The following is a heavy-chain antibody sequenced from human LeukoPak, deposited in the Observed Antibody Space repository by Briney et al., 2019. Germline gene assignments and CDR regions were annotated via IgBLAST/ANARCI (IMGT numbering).Heavy chain of an antibody. CDR3: ARIYGGDSGLFDY. D-gene: IGHD4-23*01. J-gene: IGHJ4*02. V-gene: IGHV4-61*02. CDR2: IHTSGST. CDR1: GDSISSGSYY. Sequence: PSETLSLTCTVSGDSISSGSYYWSWIRQPAGKGLEWIGRIHTSGSTNYNPSLKSRVTISVDTSKNQFSLKLSSVTVADTAVYYCARIYGGDSGLFDYWGQGTLVTVSS.